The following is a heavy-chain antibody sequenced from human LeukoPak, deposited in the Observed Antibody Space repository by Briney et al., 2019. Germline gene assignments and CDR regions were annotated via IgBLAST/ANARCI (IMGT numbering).Heavy chain of an antibody. J-gene: IGHJ4*02. CDR1: GFTFSNYA. CDR3: AKGEYSYGYLFDY. Sequence: SGGSLRLSCAASGFTFSNYAMTWVRQAPGKGLEWVSAISTSGGSTNYADSVKGRFTISRDNSKNTLYLQMNSLRAEDTAVYYCAKGEYSYGYLFDYWGQGTLVTVSS. CDR2: ISTSGGST. V-gene: IGHV3-23*01. D-gene: IGHD5-18*01.